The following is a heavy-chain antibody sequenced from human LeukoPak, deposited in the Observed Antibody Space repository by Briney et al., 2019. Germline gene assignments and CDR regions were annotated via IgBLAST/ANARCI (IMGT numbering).Heavy chain of an antibody. CDR2: IIPIFGTA. J-gene: IGHJ6*03. CDR1: GGTFSSYA. Sequence: ASVKVSCKASGGTFSSYAISWVRQAPGQGLEWMGGIIPIFGTANYAQKFQGRVTITADKSTSTAYMELSSLRSEDTAVYYCAWGVLRYFDWSKSGYYYYMDVWGKGTTVTVSS. V-gene: IGHV1-69*06. CDR3: AWGVLRYFDWSKSGYYYYMDV. D-gene: IGHD3-9*01.